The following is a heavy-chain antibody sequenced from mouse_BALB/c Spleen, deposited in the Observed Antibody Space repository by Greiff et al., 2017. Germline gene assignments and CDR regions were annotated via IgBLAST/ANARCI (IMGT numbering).Heavy chain of an antibody. D-gene: IGHD2-1*01. CDR1: GYTFTSYW. J-gene: IGHJ4*01. CDR2: IYPGDGDT. Sequence: QVQLQQSGAELARPGASVKLSCKASGYTFTSYWMQWVKQRPGQGLEWIGAIYPGDGDTRYTQKFKGKATLTADKSSSTAYMQLSSLASEDSAVYYCARSGGNYDDYYSVDYWGQGTSVTVSS. V-gene: IGHV1-87*01. CDR3: ARSGGNYDDYYSVDY.